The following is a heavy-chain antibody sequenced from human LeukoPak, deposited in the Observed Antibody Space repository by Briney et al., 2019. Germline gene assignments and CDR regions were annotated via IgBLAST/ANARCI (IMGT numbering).Heavy chain of an antibody. D-gene: IGHD3-10*01. CDR3: VRYGGPSWDAFDL. CDR1: GFTLSRYW. J-gene: IGHJ3*01. V-gene: IGHV3-74*01. Sequence: GGSLRLSCAGSGFTLSRYWMHWVRQAPGKGLVWVSRINDDGSSTKYADSVKGRFTISRDNAKNTLYLQMNNLRVEDTAVFYCVRYGGPSWDAFDLWGQGTMVTVSS. CDR2: INDDGSST.